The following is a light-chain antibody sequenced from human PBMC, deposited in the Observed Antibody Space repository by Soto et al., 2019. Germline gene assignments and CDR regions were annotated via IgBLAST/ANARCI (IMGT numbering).Light chain of an antibody. CDR2: EVN. J-gene: IGLJ1*01. V-gene: IGLV2-14*01. CDR3: SSYTSSSTLV. Sequence: LAQPASVSGSPGQSITISCTGTSSDVGDYNYVSWYQQHPGKAPKLMTYEVNNRPSGVSNRFSGSKSGNTASLTISGLQAEDEADYYCSSYTSSSTLVFGTGTKVTVL. CDR1: SSDVGDYNY.